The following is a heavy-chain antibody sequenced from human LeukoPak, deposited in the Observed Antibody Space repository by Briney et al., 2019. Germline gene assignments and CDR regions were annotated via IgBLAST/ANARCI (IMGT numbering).Heavy chain of an antibody. V-gene: IGHV4-31*03. J-gene: IGHJ4*02. D-gene: IGHD5-12*01. CDR1: GGSISSGGYY. Sequence: SETLSLTCTVSGGSISSGGYYWSWIRQHPGKGLEWIGYIYYSGSTYYNPSLKSRVTISVDTSKNQFSLKLSSVTAADTAVYYCARAVDSGYHIDYWGQGTLVTVYS. CDR2: IYYSGST. CDR3: ARAVDSGYHIDY.